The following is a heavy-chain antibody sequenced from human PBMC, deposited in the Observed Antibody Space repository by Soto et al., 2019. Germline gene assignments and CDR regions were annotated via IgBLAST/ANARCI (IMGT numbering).Heavy chain of an antibody. V-gene: IGHV3-23*01. D-gene: IGHD1-26*01. Sequence: EVQLLESGGGLVQPGGSLRLSCAASGFTFGSYAMSWVRQAPGKGLEWVSLVTYSGANTYYAGSVTGRFTITIDNSRNTLYLLMSSLRVEDTSVYYCATPSLSTGGYSSFDSWGRGTLVTVSS. CDR2: VTYSGANT. J-gene: IGHJ4*02. CDR3: ATPSLSTGGYSSFDS. CDR1: GFTFGSYA.